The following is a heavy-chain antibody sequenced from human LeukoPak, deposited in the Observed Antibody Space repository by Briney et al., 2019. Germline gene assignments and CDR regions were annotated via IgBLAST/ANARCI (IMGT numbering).Heavy chain of an antibody. Sequence: ASVTVSCTASGYTFTSYFMHWVRQAPGQGLEWMGIINPSGGSTSYAQKFQGRVTMTRDTSTSTVYMELSSLRSEDTAVYYCARVAEYTTFDYWGQGTLVTVSS. J-gene: IGHJ4*02. CDR2: INPSGGST. CDR3: ARVAEYTTFDY. V-gene: IGHV1-46*01. D-gene: IGHD6-19*01. CDR1: GYTFTSYF.